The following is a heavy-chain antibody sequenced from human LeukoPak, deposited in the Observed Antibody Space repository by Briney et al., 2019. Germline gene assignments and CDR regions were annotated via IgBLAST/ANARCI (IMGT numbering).Heavy chain of an antibody. CDR1: GFTFSAYA. J-gene: IGHJ5*01. CDR2: ITGYGDRT. D-gene: IGHD1-1*01. CDR3: AKDRSWIIDAWFDS. Sequence: GGSLRLTCAPSGFTFSAYAMSWVRQAPGKGLEWVTSITGYGDRTYYADSVKGRFTISRDSSKNTLYLQLNSLRAEDTAVYYCAKDRSWIIDAWFDSWGQGTRVTVSS. V-gene: IGHV3-23*01.